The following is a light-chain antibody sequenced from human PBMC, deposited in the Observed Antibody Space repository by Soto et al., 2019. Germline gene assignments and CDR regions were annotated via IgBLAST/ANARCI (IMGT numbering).Light chain of an antibody. Sequence: QAVVTQPPSASGTPGQRVTISCSGTISNIGSNHVYWYQQLPGMAPTLLIYRNNQRPSGVPDRFSGSKSGTSASLAISGLRSEDEADYYCATWDDRLSGRGVFGIGTKLTVL. CDR3: ATWDDRLSGRGV. J-gene: IGLJ1*01. CDR2: RNN. V-gene: IGLV1-47*01. CDR1: ISNIGSNH.